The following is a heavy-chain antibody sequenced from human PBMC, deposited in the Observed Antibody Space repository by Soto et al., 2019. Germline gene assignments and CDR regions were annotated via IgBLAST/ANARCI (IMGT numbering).Heavy chain of an antibody. V-gene: IGHV3-30*18. J-gene: IGHJ3*01. CDR2: VSYDGSDK. D-gene: IGHD1-1*01. CDR3: AKDLVPYNWHGGALDF. Sequence: QVPLVESGGGVVQSWRSLRLSCAASGFTFSNYVMHWVRQAPGKGLEWVAVVSYDGSDKQYAVSVKGRFTISRDNSKNTLSLQMNSLRPEDTAVYYCAKDLVPYNWHGGALDFWGQGTMVTVSS. CDR1: GFTFSNYV.